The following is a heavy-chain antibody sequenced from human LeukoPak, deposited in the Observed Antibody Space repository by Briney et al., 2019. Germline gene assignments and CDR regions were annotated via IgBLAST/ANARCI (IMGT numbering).Heavy chain of an antibody. J-gene: IGHJ4*02. V-gene: IGHV4-38-2*02. Sequence: PSETLSLTCTVSGYSISSGYYWGWFRQPPGKGREWCGSIYHSGSTYYNPSLKSRVTILVDTSKNQFSLKLSSVTAADTAVYYCARDYGITIFGVVILDYWGQGTLVTVSS. CDR2: IYHSGST. D-gene: IGHD3-3*01. CDR1: GYSISSGYY. CDR3: ARDYGITIFGVVILDY.